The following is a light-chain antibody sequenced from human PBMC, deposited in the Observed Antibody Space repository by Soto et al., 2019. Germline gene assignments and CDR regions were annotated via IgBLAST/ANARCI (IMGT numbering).Light chain of an antibody. CDR1: QSVSSSY. V-gene: IGKV3-20*01. CDR3: QQARIIPFT. Sequence: EIVLTQSPGTLSLSPGERATLSCRASQSVSSSYLAWYQQKPGQAPRLLIYGASSRATGIPDRFSGSGSGTEFTLTINNLQPEDFATYYCQQARIIPFTFGQGTRLEIK. J-gene: IGKJ5*01. CDR2: GAS.